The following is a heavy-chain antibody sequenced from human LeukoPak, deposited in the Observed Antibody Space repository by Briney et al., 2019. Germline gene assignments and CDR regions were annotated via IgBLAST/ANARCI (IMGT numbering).Heavy chain of an antibody. CDR3: AKVSGGGLYYDGMDV. J-gene: IGHJ6*02. CDR1: GFTFSSYA. Sequence: PGGSLRLSCAASGFTFSSYAMNWVRQAPGKGLEWVSVISGSGGTTYYADSVKGRFTISRDSSKNTLYLQMNSLRAEDTAVYYCAKVSGGGLYYDGMDVWGQGTTVTVSS. CDR2: ISGSGGTT. V-gene: IGHV3-23*01. D-gene: IGHD1-14*01.